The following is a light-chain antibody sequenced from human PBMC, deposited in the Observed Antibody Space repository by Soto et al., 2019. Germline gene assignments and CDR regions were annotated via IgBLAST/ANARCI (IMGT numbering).Light chain of an antibody. CDR1: SSDVGTYNY. Sequence: QSALTQPASVSGSPGQSITISCTGTSSDVGTYNYVSWYQQHPGKAPKLMIYEVSNRPSGVSNRFSGSKSGNTASLTISGLQAEDEADYYCSSYTSSSTLTVVFGGGTQLTVL. J-gene: IGLJ2*01. CDR2: EVS. V-gene: IGLV2-14*01. CDR3: SSYTSSSTLTVV.